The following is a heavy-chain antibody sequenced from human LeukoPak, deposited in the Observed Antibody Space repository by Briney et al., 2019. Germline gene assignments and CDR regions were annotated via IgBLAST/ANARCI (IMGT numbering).Heavy chain of an antibody. V-gene: IGHV4-4*07. D-gene: IGHD5-18*01. CDR1: GGSISSYY. CDR2: IYSSGST. J-gene: IGHJ4*02. CDR3: ARDGIPKGGYGLDY. Sequence: SETLSLTCTVSGGSISSYYWSWIRQPAGKGLEWIGRIYSSGSTNYNPSLKSRVTMSVDTSKNQFSLKLSSVTAADTAVYYCARDGIPKGGYGLDYWGQGTLVTVSS.